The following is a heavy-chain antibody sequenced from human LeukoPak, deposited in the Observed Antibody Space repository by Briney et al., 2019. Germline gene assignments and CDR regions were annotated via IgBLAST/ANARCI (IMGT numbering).Heavy chain of an antibody. V-gene: IGHV3-48*01. CDR2: ISSSSSTI. CDR3: AKDLDHYFDY. J-gene: IGHJ4*02. Sequence: PGGSLRLSCAASGFTFSSYSMNWVRQAPGKGLEWVSYISSSSSTIYYADSVKGRFTISRDNAKNSLYLQMNSLRAEDTAVYYCAKDLDHYFDYWGQGTLVTVSS. CDR1: GFTFSSYS. D-gene: IGHD1-1*01.